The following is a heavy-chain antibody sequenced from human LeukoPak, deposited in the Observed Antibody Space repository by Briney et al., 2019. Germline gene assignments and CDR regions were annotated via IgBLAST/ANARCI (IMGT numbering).Heavy chain of an antibody. CDR3: AKDLESTSCYGFDY. Sequence: GGSLRLSCAASGFTFSSYAMGWVRQAPGKGLEWVSAISGSGGSTYYADSVKGRFTISRDNSKNTLYLQMNSLRAEDTAVYYCAKDLESTSCYGFDYWGQGTLVTVSS. CDR2: ISGSGGST. CDR1: GFTFSSYA. D-gene: IGHD2-2*01. J-gene: IGHJ4*02. V-gene: IGHV3-23*01.